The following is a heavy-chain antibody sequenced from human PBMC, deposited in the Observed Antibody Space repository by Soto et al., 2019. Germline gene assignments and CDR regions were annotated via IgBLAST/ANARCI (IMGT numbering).Heavy chain of an antibody. CDR1: GFTFSSYG. CDR3: ARDWRPTVTTADYYGMDV. Sequence: GGSLRLSCAASGFTFSSYGMHWVRQAPGKGLEWVAVIWYDGSNKYYADSVKGRFTISRDNSKNTLYLQMNSLRAEDTAVYYCARDWRPTVTTADYYGMDVWGQGTTVTVSS. V-gene: IGHV3-33*01. J-gene: IGHJ6*02. D-gene: IGHD4-17*01. CDR2: IWYDGSNK.